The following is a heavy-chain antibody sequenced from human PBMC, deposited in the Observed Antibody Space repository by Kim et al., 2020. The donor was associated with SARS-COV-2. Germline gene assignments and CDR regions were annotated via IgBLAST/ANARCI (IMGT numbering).Heavy chain of an antibody. J-gene: IGHJ6*02. CDR3: ARTLVLSGYYGMDV. Sequence: YDDSGKGRFTISRDNSKNTLYLQMNSLRAEDTAVYYCARTLVLSGYYGMDVWGQGTTVTVSS. D-gene: IGHD3-10*01. V-gene: IGHV3-33*01.